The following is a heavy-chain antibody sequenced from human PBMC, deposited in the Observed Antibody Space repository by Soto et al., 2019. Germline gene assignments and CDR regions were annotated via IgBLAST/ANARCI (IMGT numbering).Heavy chain of an antibody. D-gene: IGHD2-8*02. J-gene: IGHJ6*02. CDR1: GFTFSSYA. V-gene: IGHV3-30-3*01. CDR2: ISYDGSNK. CDR3: ARAKGGVKYGMDV. Sequence: SGGSLRLSCAASGFTFSSYAMHWVRQAPGKGLEWVAVISYDGSNKYYADSVKGRFTISRDNSKNTLYLQMNSLRAEDTAVYYCARAKGGVKYGMDVWGQGTTVTVSS.